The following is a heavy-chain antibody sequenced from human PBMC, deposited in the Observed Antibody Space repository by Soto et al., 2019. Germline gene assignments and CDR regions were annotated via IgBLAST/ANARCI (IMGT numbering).Heavy chain of an antibody. D-gene: IGHD6-6*01. Sequence: TGGYLGLSCAASGFTFSSYAMSWGRQVPGKGLEWVSGLSGSGGSTYYADSVKGRFTISRDNSKNTLYLQMNSLRADDTAVYYCAMVFSSSPIWPPSIVFWGQGPLVTVSS. CDR2: LSGSGGST. V-gene: IGHV3-23*01. CDR1: GFTFSSYA. J-gene: IGHJ4*02. CDR3: AMVFSSSPIWPPSIVF.